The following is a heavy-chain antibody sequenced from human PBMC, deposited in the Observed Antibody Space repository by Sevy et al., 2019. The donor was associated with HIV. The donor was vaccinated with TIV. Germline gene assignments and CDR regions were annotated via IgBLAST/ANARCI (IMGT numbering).Heavy chain of an antibody. CDR2: FSFGCGKI. D-gene: IGHD2-2*01. CDR1: GFTFSSYA. J-gene: IGHJ4*02. Sequence: GGSLRLSCAASGFTFSSYAMSWVRQAPGKGLEWVSTFSFGCGKINYADSVKGWFTISRDNSKNTLYLQMNSLRAEDTAVYYCAREGCSKPHDYWGQGTLVTVSS. CDR3: AREGCSKPHDY. V-gene: IGHV3-23*01.